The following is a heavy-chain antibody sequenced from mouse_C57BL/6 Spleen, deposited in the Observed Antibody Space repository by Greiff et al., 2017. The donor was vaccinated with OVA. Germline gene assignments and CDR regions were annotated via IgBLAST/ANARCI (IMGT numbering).Heavy chain of an antibody. V-gene: IGHV1-7*01. CDR2: INPSSGYP. CDR1: GYTFTSYW. CDR3: ARLETAQDFDY. J-gene: IGHJ2*01. D-gene: IGHD3-2*02. Sequence: QVQLQQSGAELAKPGASVKLSCKASGYTFTSYWMHWVKQRPGQGLEWIGYINPSSGYPKYNQKFKDKATLTADKSSSTAYMQLSSLTYEDSAVYSCARLETAQDFDYWGQGTTLTVSS.